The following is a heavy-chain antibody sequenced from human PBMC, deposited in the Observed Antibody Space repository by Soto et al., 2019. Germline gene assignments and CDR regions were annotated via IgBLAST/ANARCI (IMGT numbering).Heavy chain of an antibody. CDR1: GFTFSSYG. CDR3: AKDNRDSGSYYYFDY. J-gene: IGHJ4*02. D-gene: IGHD1-26*01. Sequence: PGGSLRLSCAASGFTFSSYGMHWVRQAPGKGLEWVAVISYDGSNKYYADSVKGRFTISRDNSKNTLYLQMNSLRAEDTAVYYCAKDNRDSGSYYYFDYWGQGTPVTVSS. V-gene: IGHV3-30*18. CDR2: ISYDGSNK.